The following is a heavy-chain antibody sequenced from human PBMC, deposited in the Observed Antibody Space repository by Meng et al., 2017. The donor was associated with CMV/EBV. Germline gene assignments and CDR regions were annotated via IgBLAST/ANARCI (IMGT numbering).Heavy chain of an antibody. J-gene: IGHJ4*02. CDR1: GGTFSSYA. Sequence: QVRLVHSGAAVMTRGSSVKVSCKASGGTFSSYAISWVRQAPGKGLEWMGGIIPIFGTANYAQKFQGRVTITADESTSTAYMELSSLRSEDTAVYYCAREGALAYFDYWGQGTLVTVSS. V-gene: IGHV1-69*12. CDR2: IIPIFGTA. CDR3: AREGALAYFDY. D-gene: IGHD5-12*01.